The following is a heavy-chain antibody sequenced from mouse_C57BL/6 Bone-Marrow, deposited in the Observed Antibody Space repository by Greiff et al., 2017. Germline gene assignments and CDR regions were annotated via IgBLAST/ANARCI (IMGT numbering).Heavy chain of an antibody. Sequence: QVQLQQSGAELVRPGASVTLSCKASGYTFTDYEMHWVKQTPVHGLEWIGAIDPETGGTAYNQKFKGKAILTADKSSSTAYMELRSLTSEDSAVYYCTSWGGSSPYYFDYWGQGTTLTVSS. CDR1: GYTFTDYE. CDR2: IDPETGGT. J-gene: IGHJ2*01. CDR3: TSWGGSSPYYFDY. V-gene: IGHV1-15*01. D-gene: IGHD1-1*01.